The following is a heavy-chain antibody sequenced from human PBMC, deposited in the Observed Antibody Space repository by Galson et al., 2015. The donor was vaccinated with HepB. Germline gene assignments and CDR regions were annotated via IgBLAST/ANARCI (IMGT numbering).Heavy chain of an antibody. CDR1: GYSFTNNW. D-gene: IGHD6-13*01. Sequence: QSGAEVKKPGESLKISCKTSGYSFTNNWIGWVRQMPGTGLEWVGIIYPSDSDTRYSPSFRGQVTISADKSISTAYLHWSSLKASDTAMYYCARHRGAAGAYYYGMDVWGQGTTVTVSS. CDR2: IYPSDSDT. V-gene: IGHV5-51*01. J-gene: IGHJ6*02. CDR3: ARHRGAAGAYYYGMDV.